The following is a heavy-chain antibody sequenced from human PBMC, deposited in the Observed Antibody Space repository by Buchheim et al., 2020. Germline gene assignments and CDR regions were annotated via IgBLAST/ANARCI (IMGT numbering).Heavy chain of an antibody. J-gene: IGHJ6*02. Sequence: EVQLLESGGGLVQTGGSLRLSCAASGFTFSSYAMSWVRQAPGRGLEWVSGISGSGGSTYYADSVKGRFTISRDNPQNTLYLQMNSLRAEDTAVYYCAKATIFGVVNYGMDVWGQGTT. CDR2: ISGSGGST. CDR3: AKATIFGVVNYGMDV. V-gene: IGHV3-23*01. D-gene: IGHD3-3*01. CDR1: GFTFSSYA.